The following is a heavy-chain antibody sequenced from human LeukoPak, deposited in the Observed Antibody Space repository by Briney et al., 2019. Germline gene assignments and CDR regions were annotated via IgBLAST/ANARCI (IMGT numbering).Heavy chain of an antibody. Sequence: GGSLRLSCAASGFTFRSYAMSWVPEAPGRGLECGSAISGSGGSTYYADSVKSRFTISRDNSKNSPYLQMNSLSTEDTALYYCAKAYRLVPAAMRIYYYYYYYGMDVWGQGTTVTVSS. CDR2: ISGSGGST. CDR1: GFTFRSYA. CDR3: AKAYRLVPAAMRIYYYYYYYGMDV. D-gene: IGHD2-2*01. J-gene: IGHJ6*02. V-gene: IGHV3-23*01.